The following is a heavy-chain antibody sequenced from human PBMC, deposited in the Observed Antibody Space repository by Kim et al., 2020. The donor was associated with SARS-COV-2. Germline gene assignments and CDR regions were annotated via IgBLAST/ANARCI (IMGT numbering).Heavy chain of an antibody. CDR2: SI. J-gene: IGHJ6*02. CDR3: GKDLVPGGLAV. Sequence: SIGYADSVKGRFTICRDCANNSLDLQMNSLRVDDTALYYCGKDLVPGGLAVWGQGTTVTVSS. V-gene: IGHV3-9*01. D-gene: IGHD2-8*02.